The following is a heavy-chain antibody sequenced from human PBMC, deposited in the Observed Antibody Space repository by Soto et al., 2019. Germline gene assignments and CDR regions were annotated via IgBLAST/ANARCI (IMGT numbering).Heavy chain of an antibody. CDR3: ARGFSCDDSRSSFDI. D-gene: IGHD3-22*01. V-gene: IGHV3-13*01. CDR1: GFTFSSYD. CDR2: IGTAGDT. J-gene: IGHJ3*02. Sequence: GGSLRLSCAASGFTFSSYDMHWVRQATGKGLEWVSAIGTAGDTYYPGSVKGRFTISRENAKNSLYLQMNSLRAEETAVYYCARGFSCDDSRSSFDIWGQGTMVTVSS.